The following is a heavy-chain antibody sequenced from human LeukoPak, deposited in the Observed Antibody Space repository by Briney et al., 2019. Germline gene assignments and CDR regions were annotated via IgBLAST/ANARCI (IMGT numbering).Heavy chain of an antibody. CDR2: ISAYNGNT. CDR3: TRDTRITMIVVAKDAFDI. D-gene: IGHD3-22*01. V-gene: IGHV1-18*01. CDR1: GYTFTSYG. Sequence: ASVKASCKASGYTFTSYGISWVRQAPGLGLEWMGWISAYNGNTNYAQKLQGRVTMTTDTSTSTAYMELRSLRSDDTAVYYCTRDTRITMIVVAKDAFDIWGQGTMVTVSS. J-gene: IGHJ3*02.